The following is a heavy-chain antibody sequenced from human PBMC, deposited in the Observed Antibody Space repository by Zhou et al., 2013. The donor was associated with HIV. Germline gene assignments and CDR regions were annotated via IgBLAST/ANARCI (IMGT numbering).Heavy chain of an antibody. J-gene: IGHJ3*02. V-gene: IGHV1-69*05. Sequence: QVQLVQSGAEVKKPGSSVKVSCKASGGTFSSYAISWVRQAPGQGLEWMGGIIPIFATANYAQKFQGRVTITTDESTSTAYMEVSSLRSEDTAVYYCARASFVWDRWLRFDAFDIWGQGTMVTVSS. CDR1: GGTFSSYA. D-gene: IGHD5-12*01. CDR2: IIPIFATA. CDR3: ARASFVWDRWLRFDAFDI.